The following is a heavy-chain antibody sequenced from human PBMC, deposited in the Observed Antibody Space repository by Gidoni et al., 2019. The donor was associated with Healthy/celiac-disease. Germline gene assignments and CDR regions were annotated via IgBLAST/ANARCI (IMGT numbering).Heavy chain of an antibody. CDR1: GFTFSSYA. D-gene: IGHD2-21*01. V-gene: IGHV3-23*01. Sequence: EVQLLESGGGLVQPGGSLRLTCAASGFTFSSYAMSWVRQAPGKGLGWVSAMSGSGGRTYYADSVKGRFTISRDNSKNTLYLQMNSLRAEDTAVYYCANNRLDYYYYDMDVWGKGTTVTVSS. CDR3: ANNRLDYYYYDMDV. J-gene: IGHJ6*03. CDR2: MSGSGGRT.